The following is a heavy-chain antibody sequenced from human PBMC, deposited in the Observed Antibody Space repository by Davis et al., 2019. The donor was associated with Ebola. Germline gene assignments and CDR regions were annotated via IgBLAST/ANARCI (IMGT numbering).Heavy chain of an antibody. Sequence: PGGSLRLSCAASGFTFSSYWMHWVRQAPGKGLVWVSRINSDGSSTSYADSVKGRFTISRDNAKNTLYLQMNSLRAEDTAVYYCAREGREWLGGWFDPWGQGTLVTVSS. CDR2: INSDGSST. V-gene: IGHV3-74*01. CDR1: GFTFSSYW. J-gene: IGHJ5*02. D-gene: IGHD3-3*01. CDR3: AREGREWLGGWFDP.